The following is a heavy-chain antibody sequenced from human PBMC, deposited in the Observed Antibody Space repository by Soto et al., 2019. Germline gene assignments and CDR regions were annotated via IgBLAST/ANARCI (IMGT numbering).Heavy chain of an antibody. CDR2: ISSGGTTI. CDR3: ARFGLSSSLHPSLDF. V-gene: IGHV3-48*03. D-gene: IGHD6-13*01. CDR1: GLTFSTYE. J-gene: IGHJ4*02. Sequence: EVQLVESGGGLVQPGGSLRLSCPASGLTFSTYEMNWVRQAPGKGLEWLSCISSGGTTIYYADSVKGRFTISRDNARSSLYLQMNSLRAEDTAVYYCARFGLSSSLHPSLDFWGQGTLVTVSS.